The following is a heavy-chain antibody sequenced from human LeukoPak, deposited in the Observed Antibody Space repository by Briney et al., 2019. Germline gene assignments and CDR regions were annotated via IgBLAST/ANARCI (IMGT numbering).Heavy chain of an antibody. CDR3: ARDLALVQGVID. CDR2: ISGSGGST. D-gene: IGHD3-10*01. Sequence: PGGSLRLSCAASGFTFSSYAMSWVRQAPGKGLEWVSAISGSGGSTYYADSVKGRFTISRDNSKNTLFLQMNSLRPEDTAVYYCARDLALVQGVIDWGQGTRVTVSS. V-gene: IGHV3-23*01. CDR1: GFTFSSYA. J-gene: IGHJ4*02.